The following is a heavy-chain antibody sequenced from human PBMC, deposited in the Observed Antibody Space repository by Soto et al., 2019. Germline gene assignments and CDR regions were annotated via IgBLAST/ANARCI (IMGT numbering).Heavy chain of an antibody. CDR1: GGSFSGYY. D-gene: IGHD6-19*01. Sequence: QVQLQQWGAGLLKPSETLSLTCAVYGGSFSGYYWSWIRQPPGKGLEWIGEINHSGSTNYNPSLKSRVTXXXXXXXXXXXXXXXXXTAADTAVXXXXXXXXXXXXXXXXXXXNXXYYYGXDV. J-gene: IGHJ6*01. CDR3: XXXXXXXXXXXXXXXXNXXYYYGXDV. V-gene: IGHV4-34*01. CDR2: INHSGST.